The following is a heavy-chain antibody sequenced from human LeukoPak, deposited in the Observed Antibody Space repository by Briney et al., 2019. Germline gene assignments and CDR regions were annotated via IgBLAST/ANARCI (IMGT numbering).Heavy chain of an antibody. CDR3: ARVLYYYGSGSYYRGSGWFDP. CDR2: IIPIFGTA. D-gene: IGHD3-10*01. J-gene: IGHJ5*02. V-gene: IGHV1-69*13. Sequence: SVKVSCKASGGTFNSYPINWVRQAPGQGLEWMGGIIPIFGTANYAQKFQGRVTITADESTSTAYMELSSLRSEDTAVYYCARVLYYYGSGSYYRGSGWFDPWGQGTLVTVSS. CDR1: GGTFNSYP.